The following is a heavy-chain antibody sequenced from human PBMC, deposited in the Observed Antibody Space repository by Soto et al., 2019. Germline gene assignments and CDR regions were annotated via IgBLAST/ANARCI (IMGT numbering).Heavy chain of an antibody. Sequence: GESLKISCEGSGYSFSTYWIAWVRQMPGKGLEWMGIIYPGDSDTTYSPSFQGHVTISVDKSINTAYLQWTSLKASDSAMYYCTRHEARRAAARRPFDYWGQGTLVTGLL. CDR2: IYPGDSDT. J-gene: IGHJ4*02. V-gene: IGHV5-51*01. D-gene: IGHD6-13*01. CDR1: GYSFSTYW. CDR3: TRHEARRAAARRPFDY.